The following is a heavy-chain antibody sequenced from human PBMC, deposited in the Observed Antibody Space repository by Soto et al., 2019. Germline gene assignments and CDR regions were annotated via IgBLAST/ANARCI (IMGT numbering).Heavy chain of an antibody. Sequence: GGSLRLSCAASGFTFSSYGMHWVRQAPGKGLEWVAVIWYDGSNKYYADSVKGRFTISRDNSKNTLYLQMNSLRAEDTAVYYCARDFPRYSYGPDPSGYWGQGTLVTVSS. CDR1: GFTFSSYG. D-gene: IGHD5-18*01. CDR3: ARDFPRYSYGPDPSGY. CDR2: IWYDGSNK. V-gene: IGHV3-33*01. J-gene: IGHJ4*02.